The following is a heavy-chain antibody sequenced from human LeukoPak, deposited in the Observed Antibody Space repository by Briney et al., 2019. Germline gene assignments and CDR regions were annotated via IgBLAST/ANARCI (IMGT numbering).Heavy chain of an antibody. Sequence: PGGSLRLSCAASGFTFSSNWMSWVRQVLGKGLEWVANIKQDGSEKYYVDSVKGRFTISRDNAKNSLYLQMNSLRAEDTAVYYCARGLGINGLALDMWGQGTMVTVSS. CDR3: ARGLGINGLALDM. CDR2: IKQDGSEK. V-gene: IGHV3-7*05. D-gene: IGHD3-10*01. J-gene: IGHJ3*02. CDR1: GFTFSSNW.